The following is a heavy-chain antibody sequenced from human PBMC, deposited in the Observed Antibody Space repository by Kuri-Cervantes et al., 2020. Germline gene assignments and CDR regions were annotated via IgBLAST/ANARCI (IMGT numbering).Heavy chain of an antibody. V-gene: IGHV3-23*01. CDR1: GFTFNNNA. CDR3: AKLRGGGTVVTPFDY. CDR2: ISGSDGTT. Sequence: GGSLRLSCAASGFTFNNNAMSWVRQAPGKGLEWVSAISGSDGTTYYADSVKGRFTISRDNSKNTLYLQMNSLRADDTAVHYCAKLRGGGTVVTPFDYWGQGTLVTVSS. D-gene: IGHD4-23*01. J-gene: IGHJ4*02.